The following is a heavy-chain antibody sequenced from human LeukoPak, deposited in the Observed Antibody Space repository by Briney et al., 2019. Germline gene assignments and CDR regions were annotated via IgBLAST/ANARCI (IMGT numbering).Heavy chain of an antibody. V-gene: IGHV3-7*03. J-gene: IGHJ3*02. CDR3: ARAAGDPRAHGFAI. CDR1: GFTFNTYW. CDR2: IKEDESEK. D-gene: IGHD3-16*01. Sequence: GGSLRLSCAASGFTFNTYWMSWVREAPGKGLEWVANIKEDESEKYYVDSVKGRFTISRDNAKNSLYLQMNSLRVEDTAVYYCARAAGDPRAHGFAIWGQGATVTVSS.